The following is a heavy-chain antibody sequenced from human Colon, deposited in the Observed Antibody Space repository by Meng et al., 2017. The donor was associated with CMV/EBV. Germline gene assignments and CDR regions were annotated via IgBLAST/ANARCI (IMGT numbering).Heavy chain of an antibody. CDR1: GGTFSSYT. J-gene: IGHJ4*02. Sequence: SSVKVSCKASGGTFSSYTISWVRQAPGQGLEWMGRIIPILGIANYAQKFQGRVTITADKSTSTAYMELSSLRSEDTAVYYCARAFQDWGILHLWGQGTLVTVSS. D-gene: IGHD7-27*01. CDR3: ARAFQDWGILHL. CDR2: IIPILGIA. V-gene: IGHV1-69*02.